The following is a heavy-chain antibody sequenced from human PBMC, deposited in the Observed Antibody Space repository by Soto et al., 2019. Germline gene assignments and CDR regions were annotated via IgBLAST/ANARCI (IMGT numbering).Heavy chain of an antibody. CDR2: IYYSGST. CDR1: GGSISSYY. V-gene: IGHV4-59*08. CDR3: ARNWNLALVPPAYFDS. J-gene: IGHJ4*02. Sequence: PSETLCLTCTVSGGSISSYYWSWIRQPPGKGLEWIGYIYYSGSTNYNPSLKSRVTISVDTSKNQFSLNLKSVTAADTAVYYCARNWNLALVPPAYFDSWGQGTLVTVSS. D-gene: IGHD2-8*02.